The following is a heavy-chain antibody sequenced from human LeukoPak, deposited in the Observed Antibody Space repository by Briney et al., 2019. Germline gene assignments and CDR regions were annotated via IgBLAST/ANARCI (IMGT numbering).Heavy chain of an antibody. Sequence: VASVKVSCKASGYTFTSYGISWVRQAPGQGLEWMGRIIPILGIANYAQKFQGRVTITADKSTSTAYMELSSLRSEDTAVYYCATQRDGYNFSIVVWGQGTLVTVSS. CDR2: IIPILGIA. CDR1: GYTFTSYG. J-gene: IGHJ4*02. D-gene: IGHD5-24*01. V-gene: IGHV1-69*04. CDR3: ATQRDGYNFSIVV.